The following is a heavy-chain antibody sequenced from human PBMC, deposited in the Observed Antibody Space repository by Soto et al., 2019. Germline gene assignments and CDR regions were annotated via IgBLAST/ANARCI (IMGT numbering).Heavy chain of an antibody. D-gene: IGHD3-10*01. CDR2: IYWDDDK. V-gene: IGHV2-5*02. CDR3: AHRHPGGTMVRGVISSNWFDP. Sequence: QITLKESGPTLVKPTQTLTLTCTFSGFSLSTSGVGVGWIRQPPGKALEWLALIYWDDDKRYSPSLKSRLTITKDTSKNQVVLTMPNMDPVDTATYYCAHRHPGGTMVRGVISSNWFDPWGQGTLVTVSS. J-gene: IGHJ5*02. CDR1: GFSLSTSGVG.